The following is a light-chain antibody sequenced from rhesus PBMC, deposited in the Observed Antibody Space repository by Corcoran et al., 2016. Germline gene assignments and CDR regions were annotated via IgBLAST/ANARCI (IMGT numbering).Light chain of an antibody. CDR3: QHHGNSPVT. V-gene: IGKV1-69*01. CDR2: RAS. CDR1: QGISNW. J-gene: IGKJ4*01. Sequence: DIQMTQSPSSLSASVGDRVTITCRASQGISNWLAWYQQKPRKAPKLLIYRASNLEVGVPSRFSGSGSGKDFTLTISSLQPEDIAIYYCQHHGNSPVTFGGGTKVEIK.